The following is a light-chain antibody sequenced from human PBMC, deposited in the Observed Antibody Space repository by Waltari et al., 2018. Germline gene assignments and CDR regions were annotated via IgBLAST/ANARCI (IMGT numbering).Light chain of an antibody. CDR1: NIGTNS. CDR2: YDC. Sequence: SYVLTQPLSVSVAPGQTARITCGGNNIGTNSVHWFQQKPGQPPGLIILYDCDLPSGVAEGISGSKSGHTAPRAIGRVEDGDEADFYCQVWDSSTDHWVFGGGTKLTVL. V-gene: IGLV3-21*01. CDR3: QVWDSSTDHWV. J-gene: IGLJ3*02.